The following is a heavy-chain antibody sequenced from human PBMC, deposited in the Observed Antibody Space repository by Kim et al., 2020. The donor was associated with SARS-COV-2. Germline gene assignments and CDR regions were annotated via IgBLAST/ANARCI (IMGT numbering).Heavy chain of an antibody. CDR3: AKDLSYPTMIVVGPAWGQIDY. D-gene: IGHD3-22*01. V-gene: IGHV3-30*18. CDR2: ISYDGSNK. CDR1: GFTFSSYG. Sequence: GGSLRLSCAASGFTFSSYGMHWVRQAPGKGLEWVAVISYDGSNKYYADSVKGRFTISRDNSKNTLYLQMNSLRAEDTAVYYCAKDLSYPTMIVVGPAWGQIDYWGQGTLVTVSS. J-gene: IGHJ4*02.